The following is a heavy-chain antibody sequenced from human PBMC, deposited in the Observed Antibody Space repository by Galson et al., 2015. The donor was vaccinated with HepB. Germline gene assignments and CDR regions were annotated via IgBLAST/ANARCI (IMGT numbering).Heavy chain of an antibody. CDR2: IGGSARNT. J-gene: IGHJ6*02. CDR3: AKEVMAAGYYYYYGMDV. CDR1: GFTFSSYA. V-gene: IGHV3-23*01. D-gene: IGHD3-16*01. Sequence: SLRLSCAASGFTFSSYAMSWVRQAPGKGLEWVSAIGGSARNTYYADSVRGRFTISRDNSKNTLYLQMNSLRAEDTAVYYCAKEVMAAGYYYYYGMDVWGQGTTVTVSS.